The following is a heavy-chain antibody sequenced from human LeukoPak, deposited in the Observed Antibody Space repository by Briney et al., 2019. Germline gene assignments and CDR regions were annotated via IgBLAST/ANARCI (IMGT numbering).Heavy chain of an antibody. CDR2: ISTDGSST. J-gene: IGHJ4*02. CDR1: GFTFSTTW. V-gene: IGHV3-74*01. Sequence: PGGSLRLSCAASGFTFSTTWMHWVRQAPGKGLVWVSRISTDGSSTSYADSAEGRFTISRDNAKNTLYLQMNSLRAEDTAVYYCTRDFLHGGVWGQGTLVTVSS. D-gene: IGHD2/OR15-2a*01. CDR3: TRDFLHGGV.